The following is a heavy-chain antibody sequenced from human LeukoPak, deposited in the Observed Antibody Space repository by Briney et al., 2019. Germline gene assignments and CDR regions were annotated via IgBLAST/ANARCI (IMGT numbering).Heavy chain of an antibody. J-gene: IGHJ3*02. Sequence: SETLSLTCTVSGGSISGYYWSWIRQPPGKGLEWIGYIYYSGSTNYNPSLKSRVTISVDTSKNQFSLKLSSVTAADTAVYYCARPLATVGKKDAFDIWGQGTMVTVSS. CDR1: GGSISGYY. D-gene: IGHD4-23*01. V-gene: IGHV4-59*08. CDR3: ARPLATVGKKDAFDI. CDR2: IYYSGST.